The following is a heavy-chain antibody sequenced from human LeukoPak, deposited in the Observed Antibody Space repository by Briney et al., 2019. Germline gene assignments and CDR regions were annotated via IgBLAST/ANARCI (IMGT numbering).Heavy chain of an antibody. Sequence: SETLSLTCTVSGGSISSVSYYWSWIRQPPGKGLEWIGYIYYSGSTNYNPSLKSRVTISVDTSKNQFSLKLSSVTAADTAVYYCAREITIFGVADHDAFDIWGQGTMVTVSS. CDR2: IYYSGST. J-gene: IGHJ3*02. D-gene: IGHD3-3*01. V-gene: IGHV4-61*01. CDR1: GGSISSVSYY. CDR3: AREITIFGVADHDAFDI.